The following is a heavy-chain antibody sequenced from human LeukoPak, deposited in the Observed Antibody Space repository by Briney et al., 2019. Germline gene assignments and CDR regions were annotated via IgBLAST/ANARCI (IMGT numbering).Heavy chain of an antibody. CDR3: ARVGPIAYYDILTGSLRRSYYYYYMDV. D-gene: IGHD3-9*01. Sequence: ASVKVSCKASGYTFTSYDINWVRQATGQGLEWMGWMNPNGGNTGYAQKFQGRVTMTRNTSISTAYMELSSLRSEDTAVYYCARVGPIAYYDILTGSLRRSYYYYYMDVWGKGTTVTVSS. V-gene: IGHV1-8*01. J-gene: IGHJ6*03. CDR1: GYTFTSYD. CDR2: MNPNGGNT.